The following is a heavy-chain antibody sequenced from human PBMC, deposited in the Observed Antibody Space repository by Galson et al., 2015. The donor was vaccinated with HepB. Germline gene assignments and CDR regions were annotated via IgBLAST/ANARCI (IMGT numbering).Heavy chain of an antibody. CDR3: ARVSTGYGSGKNYFDY. Sequence: SVKVSCKASGGTFSSYAISWVRQAPGQGLEWMGGIIPIFGTANYAQKFQGRVTITADESTSTAYMELSSLRSEDTAVYYCARVSTGYGSGKNYFDYWGQGTLVTVSS. CDR1: GGTFSSYA. V-gene: IGHV1-69*13. CDR2: IIPIFGTA. D-gene: IGHD3-10*01. J-gene: IGHJ4*02.